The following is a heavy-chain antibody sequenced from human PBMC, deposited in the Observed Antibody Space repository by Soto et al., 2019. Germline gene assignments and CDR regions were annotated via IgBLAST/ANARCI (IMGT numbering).Heavy chain of an antibody. D-gene: IGHD3-3*01. J-gene: IGHJ4*02. CDR2: IFYSGSF. V-gene: IGHV4-31*03. Sequence: QVQLQESGPGLVKPSQTLSLTCTVSGGSISSGTSYWSWIRQRPGKGLEWIGYIFYSGSFYYTPSLRGRVIILAGTSKNQFTLRLSSVTAADTAVYYCARAPETPSILGVALPYFFDYWGQGALVTVSS. CDR3: ARAPETPSILGVALPYFFDY. CDR1: GGSISSGTSY.